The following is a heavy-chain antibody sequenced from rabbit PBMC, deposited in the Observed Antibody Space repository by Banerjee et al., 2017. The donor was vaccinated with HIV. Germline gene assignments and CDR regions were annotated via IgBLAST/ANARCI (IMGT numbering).Heavy chain of an antibody. Sequence: QSLEESGGDLVKPEGSLTLTCTASGFSFSNKYVMCWVRQAPGKGLEWIACIYAGSSGSTYYASWAKGRFTISKTSSTTVTLQMTSLTAADTATYFCARRDAGTSCYSMWGPGTLVTVS. J-gene: IGHJ6*01. CDR1: GFSFSNKYV. CDR2: IYAGSSGST. V-gene: IGHV1S40*01. CDR3: ARRDAGTSCYSM. D-gene: IGHD8-1*01.